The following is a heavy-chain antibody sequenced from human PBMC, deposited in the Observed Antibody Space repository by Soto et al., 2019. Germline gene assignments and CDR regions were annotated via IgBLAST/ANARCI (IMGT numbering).Heavy chain of an antibody. D-gene: IGHD3-16*01. CDR3: ARVSNAGGSEGPFDY. V-gene: IGHV4-34*01. CDR2: INHSGST. CDR1: GGSFSGYY. J-gene: IGHJ4*02. Sequence: SETLSLTCAVYGGSFSGYYWSWIRQPPGKGLEWIGEINHSGSTNYNPSLKSRVTISVDTSKNQFSLKLSSVTAADTAVYYRARVSNAGGSEGPFDYWGQGTLVTVS.